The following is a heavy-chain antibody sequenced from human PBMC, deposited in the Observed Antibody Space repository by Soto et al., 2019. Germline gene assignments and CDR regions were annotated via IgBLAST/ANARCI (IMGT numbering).Heavy chain of an antibody. CDR1: GGTFSSYA. J-gene: IGHJ5*02. Sequence: EASVKVSCKASGGTFSSYAISWVRQAPGQGPEWMGGIIPIFGTANYAQKFQGRVTITADESTSTAYMELSSLRSEDTAVYYCARCFLGSSGWFDPWGQGTLVTVSS. CDR2: IIPIFGTA. D-gene: IGHD1-1*01. V-gene: IGHV1-69*13. CDR3: ARCFLGSSGWFDP.